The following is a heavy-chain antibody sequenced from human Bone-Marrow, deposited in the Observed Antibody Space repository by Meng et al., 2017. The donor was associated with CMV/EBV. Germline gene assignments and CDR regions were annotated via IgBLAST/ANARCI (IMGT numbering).Heavy chain of an antibody. CDR1: GFTFSSYS. J-gene: IGHJ3*02. CDR2: ISSSSGYI. CDR3: AREGCSSTSCYLRGFDAFDI. D-gene: IGHD2-2*01. Sequence: GESLKISCAASGFTFSSYSMNWVRQAPGKGLEWVSSISSSSGYIYYADSVKGRFTISRDNAKNSLYLQMNSLRAEDTAVYYCAREGCSSTSCYLRGFDAFDIWGQGTMVTVSS. V-gene: IGHV3-21*01.